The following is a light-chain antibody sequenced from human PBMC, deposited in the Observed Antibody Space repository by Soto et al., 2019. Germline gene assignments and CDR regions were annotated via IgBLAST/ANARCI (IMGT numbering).Light chain of an antibody. V-gene: IGLV2-14*01. J-gene: IGLJ1*01. CDR3: FSFTTDWTHV. CDR2: EVS. CDR1: SSDIGAYNY. Sequence: QSVLTQPASVSGSPGQSSTISCTGSSSDIGAYNYVSWFQQYPGKAPKLIISEVSNRPSGVSNRFSGSKSGTAASLTISGLQTEDEADYFCFSFTTDWTHVFGTGTKVTVL.